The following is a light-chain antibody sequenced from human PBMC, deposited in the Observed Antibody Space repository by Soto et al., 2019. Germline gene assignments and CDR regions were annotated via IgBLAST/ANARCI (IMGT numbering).Light chain of an antibody. CDR2: TNN. V-gene: IGLV1-47*01. J-gene: IGLJ2*01. CDR1: SSTIGSNF. Sequence: QSVLTQPPSASSTPGQRVTISCSGSSSTIGSNFVHWYQHLPGAAPKLLIYTNNHRPSGVPDRFSSSKSGTSASLAISGLRSEDEAYYYCATWDDSLSGVTFGGGTKVTVL. CDR3: ATWDDSLSGVT.